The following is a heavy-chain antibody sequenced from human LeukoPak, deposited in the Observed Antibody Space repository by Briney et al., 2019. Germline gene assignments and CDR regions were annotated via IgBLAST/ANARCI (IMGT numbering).Heavy chain of an antibody. Sequence: ASVKVSCKASGGTFSSYAISWVRQAPGQGLEWMGGIIPIFGTANYAQKFQGRVTITADESTSTAYMELSSLRSEDTAVYYCARASDYCSSTSCRPYFDYWGQGTLVTVSS. CDR2: IIPIFGTA. J-gene: IGHJ4*02. V-gene: IGHV1-69*13. CDR1: GGTFSSYA. D-gene: IGHD2-2*01. CDR3: ARASDYCSSTSCRPYFDY.